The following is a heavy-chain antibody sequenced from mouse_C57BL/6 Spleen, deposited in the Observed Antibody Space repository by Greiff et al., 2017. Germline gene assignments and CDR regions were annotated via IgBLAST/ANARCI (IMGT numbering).Heavy chain of an antibody. CDR1: GYAFSSYW. J-gene: IGHJ2*01. CDR2: IYPGDGDT. Sequence: QVQLQQSGAELVKPGASVKISCKASGYAFSSYWMNWVKQRPGKGLEWIGQIYPGDGDTNSNGKFKGKATLTADKSSSAAYMQLRSLTSEASAVYFCARGGYFDYWGKGTTLTVSS. V-gene: IGHV1-80*01. CDR3: ARGGYFDY.